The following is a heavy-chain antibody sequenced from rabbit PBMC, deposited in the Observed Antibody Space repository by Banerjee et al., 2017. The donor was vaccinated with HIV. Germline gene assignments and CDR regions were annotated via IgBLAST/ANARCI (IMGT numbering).Heavy chain of an antibody. CDR2: IYADGSGYT. D-gene: IGHD4-1*01. V-gene: IGHV1S45*01. CDR1: GIDFSSYYY. CDR3: AGGSGWLIDFNL. J-gene: IGHJ4*01. Sequence: QQQLEESGGGLVKPGGTLTLTCKASGIDFSSYYYMCWVRQAPGKGLEWIACIYADGSGYTYYASWAKGRFTISKTSSTTVTLQMTSLTAADTATYFCAGGSGWLIDFNLWGPGTLVTVS.